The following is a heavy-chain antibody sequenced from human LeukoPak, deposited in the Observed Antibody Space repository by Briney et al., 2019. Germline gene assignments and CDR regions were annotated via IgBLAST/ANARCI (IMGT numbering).Heavy chain of an antibody. V-gene: IGHV4-39*01. Sequence: SETLSLTCTVSGGSISSSSYYWGWIRQPPGKGLEWIGSIYYSGSTYYNPSLKSRVTISVDTSKNQFSLKLSSVTAADTAVYYCARHLYGDYSYYFDYWGRGTLVTVSS. CDR3: ARHLYGDYSYYFDY. CDR2: IYYSGST. D-gene: IGHD4-17*01. J-gene: IGHJ4*02. CDR1: GGSISSSSYY.